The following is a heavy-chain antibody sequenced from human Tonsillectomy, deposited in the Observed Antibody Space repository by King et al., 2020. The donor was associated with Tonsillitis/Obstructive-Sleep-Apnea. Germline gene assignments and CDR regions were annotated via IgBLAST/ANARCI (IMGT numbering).Heavy chain of an antibody. J-gene: IGHJ3*01. CDR3: TRLSDTYGSAFYV. Sequence: QLVQSGGGLVQPGGSLKLSCAASGFTFSGSAMHCVRQVSGKGLEWVGRIRSKANSYATTYTASVKGRFTISRDDSKNTAYLQMNSLKTEDTAVYYCTRLSDTYGSAFYVWGQGTMVTVSS. D-gene: IGHD3-10*01. V-gene: IGHV3-73*01. CDR1: GFTFSGSA. CDR2: IRSKANSYAT.